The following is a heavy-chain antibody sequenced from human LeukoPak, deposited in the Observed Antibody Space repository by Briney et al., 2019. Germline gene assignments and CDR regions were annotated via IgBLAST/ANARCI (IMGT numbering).Heavy chain of an antibody. D-gene: IGHD3-10*01. V-gene: IGHV3-23*01. CDR2: ISGSGGST. CDR1: GFTFSSYG. CDR3: AKAIRALWFGELCDY. J-gene: IGHJ4*02. Sequence: GGSLRLSCAASGFTFSSYGMSWVRQAPGKGLEWVSAISGSGGSTYYADSVKGRFTISRDNSKNTLYLQMNSLRAEDTAVYYCAKAIRALWFGELCDYWGQGTLVTVSS.